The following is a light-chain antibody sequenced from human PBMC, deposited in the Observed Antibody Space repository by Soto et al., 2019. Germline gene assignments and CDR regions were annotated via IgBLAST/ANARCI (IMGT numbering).Light chain of an antibody. Sequence: QSALTQPASVSGSPGQSITISCTGTSSDVGAYNYVSWYQQHPGKAPKFMIYEVIHRPSGVSNRFSGSKSGNTASLTISGLQAADEADYYCSSYSSGSTLLLFGGGTKLTVL. J-gene: IGLJ2*01. V-gene: IGLV2-14*01. CDR2: EVI. CDR3: SSYSSGSTLLL. CDR1: SSDVGAYNY.